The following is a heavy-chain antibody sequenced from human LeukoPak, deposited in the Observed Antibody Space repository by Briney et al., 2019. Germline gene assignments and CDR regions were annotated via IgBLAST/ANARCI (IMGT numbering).Heavy chain of an antibody. Sequence: PSETLSLTCAVSGASISSSSYYWGWLRQPPGQGREWIVSISYSGSTYYNPSLKSRLTISVYPSKNEFSLKLSSVTAADTAIYYCARQEYSGSYYRHYYYYYMDVWGKGTTVTVSS. CDR3: ARQEYSGSYYRHYYYYYMDV. CDR1: GASISSSSYY. V-gene: IGHV4-39*01. D-gene: IGHD3-10*01. CDR2: ISYSGST. J-gene: IGHJ6*03.